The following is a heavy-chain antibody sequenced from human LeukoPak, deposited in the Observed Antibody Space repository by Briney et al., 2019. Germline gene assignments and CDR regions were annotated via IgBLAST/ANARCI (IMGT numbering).Heavy chain of an antibody. CDR3: TRGVMGARAFDS. CDR2: IDSDGSST. D-gene: IGHD2-8*01. CDR1: GFTFSSYW. V-gene: IGHV3-74*01. J-gene: IGHJ5*01. Sequence: GGSLRLSCEASGFTFSSYWMHWVRQVPGKGLVWVSRIDSDGSSTNYVDSVKGRFTISRDNAKNALYLQMNSLRFEDTAVYYCTRGVMGARAFDSWGQGTLVTVSS.